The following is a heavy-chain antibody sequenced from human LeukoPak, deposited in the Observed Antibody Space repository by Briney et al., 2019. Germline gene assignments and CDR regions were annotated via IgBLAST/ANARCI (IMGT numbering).Heavy chain of an antibody. CDR3: ARDERRVEMATILDY. D-gene: IGHD5-24*01. CDR1: GFTFSSYA. Sequence: GTSLRLSCAASGFTFSSYAIHWVRQAPGKGLEWVSYISSSGSTIYYADSVKGRFTISRDNAKNSLYLQMNSLRAEDTAVYYCARDERRVEMATILDYWGQGTLVTVSS. CDR2: ISSSGSTI. J-gene: IGHJ4*02. V-gene: IGHV3-48*04.